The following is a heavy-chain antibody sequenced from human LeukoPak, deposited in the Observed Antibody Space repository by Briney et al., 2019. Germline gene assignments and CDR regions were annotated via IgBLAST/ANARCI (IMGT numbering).Heavy chain of an antibody. J-gene: IGHJ3*02. CDR1: GYTFTSYY. CDR2: INPSGGSI. V-gene: IGHV1-46*01. Sequence: VASVKVSCKASGYTFTSYYMHWVRQAPGQGLEWMGIINPSGGSISYAQKFQGRVTMTRDTSTSTVYMELSSLRSEDTAVYYCAADLDYDFWSGYDPGAFDIWGQGTMVTVSS. D-gene: IGHD3-3*01. CDR3: AADLDYDFWSGYDPGAFDI.